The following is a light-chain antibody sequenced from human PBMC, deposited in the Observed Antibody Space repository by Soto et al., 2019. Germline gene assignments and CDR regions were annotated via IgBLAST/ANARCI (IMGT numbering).Light chain of an antibody. Sequence: EIVMTQSPATLSVSTGERATLACRASQSVSSKLAWYQQKPGQAPRLLSYGASTRATGIPARFSGSGSGTAFTLPISSLQSEDFAASYCQQYNNWSPWTFGQGTKVEIK. CDR3: QQYNNWSPWT. J-gene: IGKJ1*01. CDR1: QSVSSK. CDR2: GAS. V-gene: IGKV3-15*01.